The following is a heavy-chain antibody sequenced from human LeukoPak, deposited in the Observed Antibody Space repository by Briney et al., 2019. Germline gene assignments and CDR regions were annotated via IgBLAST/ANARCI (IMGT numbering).Heavy chain of an antibody. V-gene: IGHV3-7*01. CDR1: GFTFSSYW. J-gene: IGHJ4*02. Sequence: GGSLRLSCAASGFTFSSYWMNWVRQAPGKGLEWVANINQDGSEKYYVDSVRGRFTISRDNAKNSLYLQMNSLRAEDTAVYYCAKDGIAADLWYFDYWGQGTLVTVSS. CDR2: INQDGSEK. CDR3: AKDGIAADLWYFDY. D-gene: IGHD6-13*01.